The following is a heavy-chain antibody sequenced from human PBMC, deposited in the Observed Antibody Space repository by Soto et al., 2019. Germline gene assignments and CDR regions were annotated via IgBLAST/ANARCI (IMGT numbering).Heavy chain of an antibody. CDR2: ISESGGTT. Sequence: GGSLRLSCVVSGFTFSSHEMNWVRQAPGKGPEWVSKISESGGTTSYADSVKGRFTISRDNARDSLYLHMDSLRAEDTAVYYCARERSLIFAVCPCGMDVWGEGTTVTVST. V-gene: IGHV3-48*03. J-gene: IGHJ6*04. CDR3: ARERSLIFAVCPCGMDV. D-gene: IGHD3-3*01. CDR1: GFTFSSHE.